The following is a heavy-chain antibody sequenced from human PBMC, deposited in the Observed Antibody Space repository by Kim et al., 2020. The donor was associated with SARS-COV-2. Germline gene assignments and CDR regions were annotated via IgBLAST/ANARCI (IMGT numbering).Heavy chain of an antibody. CDR2: INSGGSTS. Sequence: GGSLRLSCAASGFTFSSYEMNWVRQAPGKGLEWVSYINSGGSTSYYADSVKGRFTISRDNAKNSLYMQMNSLRAEDTAVYYCARETKMTPAAFAIWGQGTTVTASS. D-gene: IGHD4-17*01. CDR1: GFTFSSYE. CDR3: ARETKMTPAAFAI. J-gene: IGHJ3*02. V-gene: IGHV3-48*03.